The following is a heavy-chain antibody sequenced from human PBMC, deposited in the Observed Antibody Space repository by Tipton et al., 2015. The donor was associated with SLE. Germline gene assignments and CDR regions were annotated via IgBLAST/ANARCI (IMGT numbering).Heavy chain of an antibody. CDR3: AKGSITMIVVVAFDI. D-gene: IGHD3-22*01. CDR2: ISGSGGST. J-gene: IGHJ3*02. V-gene: IGHV3-23*01. Sequence: SLRLSCAASGFTFSSYAMSWVRQAPGKGLEWVSAISGSGGSTYYADSVKGRFTISRDNAKNSLYLQMNSLRAEDTGVYYCAKGSITMIVVVAFDIWGQGTMVTVSS. CDR1: GFTFSSYA.